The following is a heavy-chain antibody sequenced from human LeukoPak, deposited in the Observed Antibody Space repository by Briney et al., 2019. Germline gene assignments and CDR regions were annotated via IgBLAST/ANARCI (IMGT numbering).Heavy chain of an antibody. CDR2: ISYDGTNK. Sequence: PGGSLRLSCAASGFTFSNYDMHWVRQAPGKGLHWVAVISYDGTNKQYADSVKGRFTISRDDSKNTLYLQMNSLRAEDTAVYYCARGRCGGDCYSRKGFDYWGQGTLVTVSS. CDR3: ARGRCGGDCYSRKGFDY. V-gene: IGHV3-30*03. D-gene: IGHD2-21*02. CDR1: GFTFSNYD. J-gene: IGHJ4*02.